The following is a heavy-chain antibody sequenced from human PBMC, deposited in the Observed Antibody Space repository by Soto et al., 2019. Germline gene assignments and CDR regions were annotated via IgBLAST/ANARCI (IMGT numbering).Heavy chain of an antibody. D-gene: IGHD4-17*01. Sequence: QVQLVESGGGVVRPGRSLRLSCAASGFTFRRYAVHWVRQAPGKGLEWVAVISYDGTNKYYADSVKGRFTISRDNSTHTLSLQMSSLTGEATAVKYCARAGDYGDYDLDCWGQGNLVIVSS. CDR1: GFTFRRYA. CDR3: ARAGDYGDYDLDC. CDR2: ISYDGTNK. J-gene: IGHJ4*02. V-gene: IGHV3-30-3*01.